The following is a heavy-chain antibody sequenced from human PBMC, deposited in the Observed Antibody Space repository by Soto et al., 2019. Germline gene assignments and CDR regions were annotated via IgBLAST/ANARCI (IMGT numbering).Heavy chain of an antibody. CDR2: IYYSGST. V-gene: IGHV4-39*01. CDR1: GGSISSSSYY. Sequence: SETLSLTCTVSGGSISSSSYYWGWIRQPPGKGLEWIGSIYYSGSTYYNPSLKSRVTISVDTSKNQFSLKLSSVTAADTAVYYCARLSYYDILTGYYRDYWGQGTLVTVSS. CDR3: ARLSYYDILTGYYRDY. J-gene: IGHJ4*02. D-gene: IGHD3-9*01.